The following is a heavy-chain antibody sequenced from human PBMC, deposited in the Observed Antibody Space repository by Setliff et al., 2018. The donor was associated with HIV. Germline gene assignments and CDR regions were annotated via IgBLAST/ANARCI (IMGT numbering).Heavy chain of an antibody. CDR2: IIPILGVA. CDR3: VRGVQSPPHYSYYYMDV. CDR1: RSTFNSHT. V-gene: IGHV1-69*02. Sequence: SVKVSCKASRSTFNSHTINWVRQAPGQGLDWMGRIIPILGVANYAQRFQGKVTITADKSTSTAYMELTSLRFADTAMYYCVRGVQSPPHYSYYYMDVWGEGTMVTVSS. J-gene: IGHJ6*03. D-gene: IGHD3-3*01.